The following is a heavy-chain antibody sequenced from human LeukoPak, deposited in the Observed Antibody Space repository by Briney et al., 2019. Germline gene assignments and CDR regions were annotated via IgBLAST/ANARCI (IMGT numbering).Heavy chain of an antibody. J-gene: IGHJ4*02. CDR2: ISGSGGST. Sequence: GGSLRLSCAASGFTFSSYAMSWVRQAPGKGLEWVSAISGSGGSTYYADSVKGRFTISRDNSKNTLYLHMNSLRAEDTAVYYCAKGPRNEYYYDSSGYYPYWGQGTLVTVSS. V-gene: IGHV3-23*01. D-gene: IGHD3-22*01. CDR3: AKGPRNEYYYDSSGYYPY. CDR1: GFTFSSYA.